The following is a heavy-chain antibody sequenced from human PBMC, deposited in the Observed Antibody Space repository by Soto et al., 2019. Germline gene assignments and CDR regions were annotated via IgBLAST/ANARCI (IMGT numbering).Heavy chain of an antibody. CDR2: ISSSSSYI. CDR3: ARSKYCSGGSCYSGYYYGMDV. V-gene: IGHV3-21*01. J-gene: IGHJ6*02. CDR1: GFTFSSYS. D-gene: IGHD2-15*01. Sequence: EVQLVESGGGLVKPGGSLRLSCAASGFTFSSYSMNWVRQAPGKGLEWVSSISSSSSYIYYADSVKGRFTISRDNAKNSLYLQMNSLRAEDTAVYYCARSKYCSGGSCYSGYYYGMDVWGQGTTVTVSS.